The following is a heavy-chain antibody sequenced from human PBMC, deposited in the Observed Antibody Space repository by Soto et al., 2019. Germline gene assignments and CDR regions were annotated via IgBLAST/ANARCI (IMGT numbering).Heavy chain of an antibody. V-gene: IGHV1-18*01. D-gene: IGHD3-16*01. CDR1: GYTFTRYG. CDR3: AMVDVYVTPSPQDV. Sequence: QVQLVQSGAAVKNPGASVQVSCKASGYTFTRYGIGWARQAPGQGLEWMGWINTYNGNTNYAQNVQGRVTLTTETSTSTAYMELRSLRSNDTAIYYCAMVDVYVTPSPQDVGGQGPTVLVSS. J-gene: IGHJ6*02. CDR2: INTYNGNT.